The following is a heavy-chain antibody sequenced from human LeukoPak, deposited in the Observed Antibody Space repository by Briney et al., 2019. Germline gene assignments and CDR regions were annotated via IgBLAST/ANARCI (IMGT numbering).Heavy chain of an antibody. D-gene: IGHD1-7*01. V-gene: IGHV4-38-2*02. CDR2: IYHSGST. J-gene: IGHJ4*02. CDR3: ARDLWNYLVDSDY. Sequence: SETLSLTCTVSGYSISSGYYWGWIRQPPGKGLEWIGSIYHSGSTNYNPSLKSRVTISVDTSKNQFSLKLSSVTAADTAVYYCARDLWNYLVDSDYWGQGTLVTVSS. CDR1: GYSISSGYY.